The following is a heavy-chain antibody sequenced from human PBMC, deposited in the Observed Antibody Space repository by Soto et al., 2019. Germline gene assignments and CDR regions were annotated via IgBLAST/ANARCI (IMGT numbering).Heavy chain of an antibody. CDR2: INAGNGNT. CDR1: GYTFTSYA. Sequence: ASVKVSCKASGYTFTSYAMHWVRQAPGQRLEWMGWINAGNGNTKYSQKLQGRVTITRDTSASTAYMKLSSLRSEDTTVYYYARRLWFYYSSGYYSKGNQGRPSGFDYWGQGTLVTVSS. V-gene: IGHV1-3*01. D-gene: IGHD3-22*01. CDR3: ARRLWFYYSSGYYSKGNQGRPSGFDY. J-gene: IGHJ4*02.